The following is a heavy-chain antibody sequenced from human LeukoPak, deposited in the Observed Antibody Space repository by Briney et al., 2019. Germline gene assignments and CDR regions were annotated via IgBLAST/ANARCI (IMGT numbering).Heavy chain of an antibody. J-gene: IGHJ4*02. Sequence: PGGSLRLSCAASGFTFSTYAMSWVRQAPGKGLEWVSGISGSGGSTYYADSLKGRFTISRDNSKNTLYLQMNSLRAEDTAVYYCARCGYYDSSGYYPLYFDYWGQGTLVTVSS. CDR2: ISGSGGST. V-gene: IGHV3-23*01. CDR1: GFTFSTYA. D-gene: IGHD3-22*01. CDR3: ARCGYYDSSGYYPLYFDY.